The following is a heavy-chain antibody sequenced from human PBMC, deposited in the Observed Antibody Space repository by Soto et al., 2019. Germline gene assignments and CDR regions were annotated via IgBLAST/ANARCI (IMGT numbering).Heavy chain of an antibody. CDR2: IKSKTDGGRT. CDR1: GFTFSNAW. CDR3: ATKRTGITTIGPGY. Sequence: EGSLRLSCAASGFTFSNAWMSWVRQAPVKGLEWVGRIKSKTDGGRTDYAAAVEGRFTISREDSKNTVYLQMDSLKTEDRALYYCATKRTGITTIGPGYWGQGTLLTIAS. J-gene: IGHJ4*02. D-gene: IGHD1-20*01. V-gene: IGHV3-15*01.